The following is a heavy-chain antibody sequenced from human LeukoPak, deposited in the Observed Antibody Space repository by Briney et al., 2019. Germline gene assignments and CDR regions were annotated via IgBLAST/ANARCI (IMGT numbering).Heavy chain of an antibody. Sequence: PGGSLRLSCAASGFTVSSNYMSWVRQAPGKGLEWVSVIYSGGSTYYADSVKGRFTISRDNSKNTLYLQMNSLRVEDTAVYYCARDSSGWYHWFDPWGQGTLVTVSS. CDR1: GFTVSSNY. J-gene: IGHJ5*02. D-gene: IGHD6-19*01. CDR2: IYSGGST. V-gene: IGHV3-66*01. CDR3: ARDSSGWYHWFDP.